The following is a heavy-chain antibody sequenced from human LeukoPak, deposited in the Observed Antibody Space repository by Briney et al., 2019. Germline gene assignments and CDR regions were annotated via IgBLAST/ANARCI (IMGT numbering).Heavy chain of an antibody. Sequence: PGGSLRLSCAASGFTFDDYGMSWVRQAPGKGLEWVSGINWNGGSTGYADSVKGRFTISRDNAKNSLYLQMNSLRAEDTAVYYCAKLVDYSSSWLEYFQHWGQGTLVTVSS. CDR2: INWNGGST. D-gene: IGHD6-13*01. J-gene: IGHJ1*01. V-gene: IGHV3-20*04. CDR1: GFTFDDYG. CDR3: AKLVDYSSSWLEYFQH.